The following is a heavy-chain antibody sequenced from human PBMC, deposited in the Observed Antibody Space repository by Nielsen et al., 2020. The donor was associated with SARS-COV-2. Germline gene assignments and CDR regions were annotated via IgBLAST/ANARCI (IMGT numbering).Heavy chain of an antibody. J-gene: IGHJ6*02. V-gene: IGHV3-30*03. CDR1: GFSFNTYS. Sequence: GESLKISCVASGFSFNTYSMNWVRQAPGKGLEWVAIISSDGSYKFHSDSVKGRFTISRDNSKNTVYLQMGGLRPEDTAVYYCARAHSPVSAATLHFYYYGMDVWGQGITVTVSS. D-gene: IGHD2-15*01. CDR3: ARAHSPVSAATLHFYYYGMDV. CDR2: ISSDGSYK.